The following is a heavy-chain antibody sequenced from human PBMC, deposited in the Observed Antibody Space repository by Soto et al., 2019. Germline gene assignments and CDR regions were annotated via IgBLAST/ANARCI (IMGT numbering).Heavy chain of an antibody. V-gene: IGHV1-2*02. Sequence: GASVKVACKAAGYTFTGYYMHWVRQAPGQGLEWMGWINPNSGGTNYAQKFQGRVTMTRDTSISTAYMELSRLRSDDTAVYYCARAAVADIYGMDVWGQGTTVTVSS. CDR1: GYTFTGYY. CDR3: ARAAVADIYGMDV. J-gene: IGHJ6*02. CDR2: INPNSGGT. D-gene: IGHD6-19*01.